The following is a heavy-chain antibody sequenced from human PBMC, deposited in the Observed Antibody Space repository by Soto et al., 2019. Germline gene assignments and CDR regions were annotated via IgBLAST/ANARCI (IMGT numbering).Heavy chain of an antibody. CDR1: GFTFSNYA. Sequence: GGSLRLSCAASGFTFSNYAMSWVRQVPGKGLEWVSAISGSGANTHYADSVKGRFTISRDNSKNTLYLQMNSLRAEDTAVYYCAKASGSYYNPLGFWGQGTLVTVSS. D-gene: IGHD3-10*01. V-gene: IGHV3-23*01. J-gene: IGHJ4*02. CDR2: ISGSGANT. CDR3: AKASGSYYNPLGF.